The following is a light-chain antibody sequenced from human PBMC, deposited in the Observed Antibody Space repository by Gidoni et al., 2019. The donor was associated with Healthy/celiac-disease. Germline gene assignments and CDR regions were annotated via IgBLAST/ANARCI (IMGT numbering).Light chain of an antibody. CDR3: QQFNSYPPQIT. CDR2: DAS. J-gene: IGKJ5*01. V-gene: IGKV1-13*02. Sequence: AIQLTQSPSSLSASVGDRVTITCRASQGISSALAWYQQKPGKAPKLLIYDASSLESGVPSRFSGSGSGTDFTLTSSSLQPEDFATYYCQQFNSYPPQITVGQGTRLEIK. CDR1: QGISSA.